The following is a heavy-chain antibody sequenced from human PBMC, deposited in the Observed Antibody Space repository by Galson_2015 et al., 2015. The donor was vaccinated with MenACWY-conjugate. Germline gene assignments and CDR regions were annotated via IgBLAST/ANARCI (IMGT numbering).Heavy chain of an antibody. J-gene: IGHJ6*03. Sequence: SLRLSCEASGFTVNTNYMTWVRQAPGKALEWVSIIYSGGSTYYPDSVMHRFTIARDNSQHTLHLQMDSLSADDQAVYYCARAGSENCRTTNCLSLGAKFSYYYYMDVWGKGTTVTVSS. D-gene: IGHD2-2*01. CDR1: GFTVNTNY. CDR2: IYSGGST. CDR3: ARAGSENCRTTNCLSLGAKFSYYYYMDV. V-gene: IGHV3-53*01.